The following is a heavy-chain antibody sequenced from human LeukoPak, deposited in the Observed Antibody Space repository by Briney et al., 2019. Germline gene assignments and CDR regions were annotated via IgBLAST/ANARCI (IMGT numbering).Heavy chain of an antibody. V-gene: IGHV3-23*01. J-gene: IGHJ4*02. CDR3: AKAQPVPGGYYFDY. D-gene: IGHD3-16*01. Sequence: GGSLGLSCAASGFTFSSYAMSWVRQAPGKGLEWVSDISSSGGSTYYADSVKGRFTSSRDNSKNTLYLQMNSLRAEDTAVYYCAKAQPVPGGYYFDYWGQGTLVTVSS. CDR1: GFTFSSYA. CDR2: ISSSGGST.